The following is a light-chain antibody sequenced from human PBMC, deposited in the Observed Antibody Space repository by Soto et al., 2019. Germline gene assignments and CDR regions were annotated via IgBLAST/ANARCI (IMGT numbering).Light chain of an antibody. CDR3: QQCSFSPRT. V-gene: IGKV3-20*01. CDR2: DAS. J-gene: IGKJ1*01. CDR1: QSVTNNY. Sequence: EIVLTQSPGTLYLSPGERATLSCRASQSVTNNYLDWFQQKPGQAPRLLIYDASIRADGIPDRFSGSGSETDFTLTISRLEPEDSAVYYCQQCSFSPRTFGQGTKVDIK.